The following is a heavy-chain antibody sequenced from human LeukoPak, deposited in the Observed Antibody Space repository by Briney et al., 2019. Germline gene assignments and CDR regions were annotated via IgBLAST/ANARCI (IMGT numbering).Heavy chain of an antibody. V-gene: IGHV1-2*02. J-gene: IGHJ6*03. Sequence: ASVKVSCKASGYTFTGYYMHWVRQAPGQGLEWMGWINPNSGSTNYAQKFQGRVTMTRDTSISTAYMELSRLRSDDTAVYYCASHFGRGPTGTTLRYYYYYMDVWGKGTTVTVSS. CDR3: ASHFGRGPTGTTLRYYYYYMDV. CDR2: INPNSGST. CDR1: GYTFTGYY. D-gene: IGHD1-1*01.